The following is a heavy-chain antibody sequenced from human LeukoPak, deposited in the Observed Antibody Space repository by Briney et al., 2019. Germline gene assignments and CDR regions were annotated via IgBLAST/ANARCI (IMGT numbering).Heavy chain of an antibody. J-gene: IGHJ1*01. Sequence: GGSLRLSCAASGFTFSSYAMSWVRQAPGKGLEWVSAISGSGGSAYYADSVKGRFTISRDNSKNTLYLQMNSLRAEDTAVYYCAKNMGVLRFPFQHWGQGTLVTVSS. CDR2: ISGSGGSA. CDR3: AKNMGVLRFPFQH. D-gene: IGHD3-3*01. V-gene: IGHV3-23*01. CDR1: GFTFSSYA.